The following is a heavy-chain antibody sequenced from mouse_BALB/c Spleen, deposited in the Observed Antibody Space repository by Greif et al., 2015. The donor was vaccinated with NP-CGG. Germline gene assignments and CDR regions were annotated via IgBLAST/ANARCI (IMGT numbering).Heavy chain of an antibody. D-gene: IGHD1-1*01. CDR1: GFTFSSYA. J-gene: IGHJ2*01. CDR2: ISSGGSYT. Sequence: EVQGVESGGGLVKPGGSLKLSCAASGFTFSSYAMSWVRQTPEKRLEWVATISSGGSYTSYPDSVKGRFTISRDNAKNTLYLQMSSLRSEDTAMYYCARQENYYGSSPYYFDYWSQGTTLTVSS. V-gene: IGHV5-9-3*01. CDR3: ARQENYYGSSPYYFDY.